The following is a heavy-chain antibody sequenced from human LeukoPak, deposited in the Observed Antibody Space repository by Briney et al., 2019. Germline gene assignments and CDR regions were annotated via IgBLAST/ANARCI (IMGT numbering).Heavy chain of an antibody. CDR2: INPSGGST. V-gene: IGHV1-46*01. Sequence: GASVKVSCKASGYTFTSYYMHWVRQAPGQGLEWMGIINPSGGSTSYAQKFQGRVTMTRDTSTSTVYMELSSLRSEDTAVYYCARDRLEDYYYYGMDVWGQGTTVTVSS. CDR3: ARDRLEDYYYYGMDV. CDR1: GYTFTSYY. J-gene: IGHJ6*02. D-gene: IGHD6-25*01.